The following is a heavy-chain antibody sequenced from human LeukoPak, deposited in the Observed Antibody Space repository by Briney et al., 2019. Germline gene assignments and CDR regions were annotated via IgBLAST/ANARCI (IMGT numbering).Heavy chain of an antibody. V-gene: IGHV3-30*18. CDR3: AKDSGGYGDSLHFDY. D-gene: IGHD4-17*01. J-gene: IGHJ4*02. CDR1: GFTFSSYG. Sequence: GGSLRLSCAASGFTFSSYGMHWVRQAPGKGLEWVAVISYDGSNKYYADSVKGLFTISRDNSKNTLYLQINSLRAEDTAVYYCAKDSGGYGDSLHFDYWGQGTLVTVAS. CDR2: ISYDGSNK.